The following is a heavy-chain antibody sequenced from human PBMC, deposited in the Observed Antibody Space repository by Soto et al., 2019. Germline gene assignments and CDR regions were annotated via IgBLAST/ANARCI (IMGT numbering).Heavy chain of an antibody. CDR1: GGSTSPYY. CDR2: IDYSGGA. J-gene: IGHJ4*02. CDR3: VRGRPWELYDY. V-gene: IGHV4-59*01. D-gene: IGHD1-7*01. Sequence: QVQLQESGPGLVEASETLSLTCTVSGGSTSPYYWSWLRQPPGKGLEWIGFIDYSGGARYNPSLKSRVTMSLDTSENQISLKLSSMTAADTAVYFCVRGRPWELYDYWGQGTLVTVSS.